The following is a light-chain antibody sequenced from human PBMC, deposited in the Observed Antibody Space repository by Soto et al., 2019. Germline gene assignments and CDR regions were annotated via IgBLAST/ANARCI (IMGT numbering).Light chain of an antibody. Sequence: QSALAQPASVSGSPGQSITISCTGTSSDVGGYNYVSWYRQHPGKAPKLMIYEVSNRPLGFSNRFSGSKSGNTASLTISGLQAEDEADYYCSSYTSSSTLYVFGTGTKSPS. CDR1: SSDVGGYNY. V-gene: IGLV2-14*01. J-gene: IGLJ1*01. CDR2: EVS. CDR3: SSYTSSSTLYV.